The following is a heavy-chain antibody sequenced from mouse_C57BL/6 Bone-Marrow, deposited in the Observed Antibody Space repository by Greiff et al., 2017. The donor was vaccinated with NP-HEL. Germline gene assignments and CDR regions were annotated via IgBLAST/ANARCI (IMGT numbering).Heavy chain of an antibody. CDR1: GYTFTSYG. J-gene: IGHJ2*01. Sequence: VQLQQSGAELARPGALVKLSCKASGYTFTSYGISWVKQRTGQGLEWIGEIYPRSGNTYYNEKFKGKATLTADKSSSTAYMELRSLTSEDSAVYFCARTHYRRGVFDYWGQGTTLTVSS. CDR3: ARTHYRRGVFDY. D-gene: IGHD2-12*01. V-gene: IGHV1-81*01. CDR2: IYPRSGNT.